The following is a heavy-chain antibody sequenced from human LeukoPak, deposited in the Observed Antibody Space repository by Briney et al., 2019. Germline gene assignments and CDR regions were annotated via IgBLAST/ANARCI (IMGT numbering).Heavy chain of an antibody. Sequence: GGSLRLSCAASGLTSSSYWMHWVRQAPGNRLVWVSRINSDGRSTTYADSVKGRFTISRDNAKKTLYLQMDSLTAEDSGVYYCARDVDFDYWGQGILVTVSS. CDR2: INSDGRST. J-gene: IGHJ4*02. CDR1: GLTSSSYW. CDR3: ARDVDFDY. V-gene: IGHV3-74*01.